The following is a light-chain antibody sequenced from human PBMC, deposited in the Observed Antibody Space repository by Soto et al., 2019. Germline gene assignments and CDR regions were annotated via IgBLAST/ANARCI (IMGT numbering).Light chain of an antibody. CDR1: SSDVGGYNY. Sequence: QSVLPQPASVSVSPGQSITISCTGTSSDVGGYNYVSWYQQHPGKAPKLMIYEVSNRPSGVSNRFSGSKSGNTASLTISGLQAEDEADYYCSSYTSSSTGVFGTGTKVTVL. J-gene: IGLJ1*01. CDR3: SSYTSSSTGV. CDR2: EVS. V-gene: IGLV2-14*01.